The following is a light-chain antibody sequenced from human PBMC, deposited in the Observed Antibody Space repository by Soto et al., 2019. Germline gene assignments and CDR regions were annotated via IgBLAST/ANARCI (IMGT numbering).Light chain of an antibody. CDR2: DVS. J-gene: IGLJ2*01. Sequence: QSVLTQPASVSGSPGQSITISCTGTSSDVGSYNYVSWYQQHPGKAPKLIIYDVSNRPSGVSNRFSGSKSGNTASLTISGLQAEDEADYYCSSYTSSSTLGVFGGGTKVTVL. CDR3: SSYTSSSTLGV. CDR1: SSDVGSYNY. V-gene: IGLV2-14*01.